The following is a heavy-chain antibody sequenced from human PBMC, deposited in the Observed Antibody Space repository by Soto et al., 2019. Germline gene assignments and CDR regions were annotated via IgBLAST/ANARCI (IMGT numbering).Heavy chain of an antibody. Sequence: QLQLQESGPGLVKPSETLSLTCTVSGGSISSSSYYWGWIRQPPGKGLEWIGSIYYSGSTYYNPSLKSRVTISVDTSKHQFSLKLSSVTAADTAVYYCARHVEDSSSTSCYVTNWFDPWGQGTLVTVSS. CDR3: ARHVEDSSSTSCYVTNWFDP. CDR1: GGSISSSSYY. V-gene: IGHV4-39*01. D-gene: IGHD2-2*01. CDR2: IYYSGST. J-gene: IGHJ5*02.